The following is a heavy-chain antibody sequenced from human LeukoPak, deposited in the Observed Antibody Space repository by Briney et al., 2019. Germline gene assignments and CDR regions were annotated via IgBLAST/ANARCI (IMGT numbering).Heavy chain of an antibody. CDR2: ISYDGSNK. CDR1: GLTFSSYA. CDR3: ARLVMYDGVAPDY. D-gene: IGHD2/OR15-2a*01. V-gene: IGHV3-30-3*01. Sequence: PGRSLRLSCAASGLTFSSYAMHWVRQAPGKGLEWVAVISYDGSNKYYADSVKGRFTISRDNSKNTLYLQMNSLRAEDTAVYYCARLVMYDGVAPDYWGQGTLVTVSS. J-gene: IGHJ4*02.